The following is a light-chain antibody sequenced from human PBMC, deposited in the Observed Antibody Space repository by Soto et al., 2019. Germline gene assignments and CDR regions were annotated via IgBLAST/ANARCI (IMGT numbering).Light chain of an antibody. CDR3: HQYNNLPLT. CDR2: GAS. J-gene: IGKJ4*01. V-gene: IGKV3-15*01. Sequence: ETLMTQSPATLSVSPGESATLSCRASHSVSRHLAWYQQRLGQAPRLLIYGASTRATGIPARFSASGSETEFTLPISSLQSEDFATYYCHQYNNLPLTFGGGTKVQI. CDR1: HSVSRH.